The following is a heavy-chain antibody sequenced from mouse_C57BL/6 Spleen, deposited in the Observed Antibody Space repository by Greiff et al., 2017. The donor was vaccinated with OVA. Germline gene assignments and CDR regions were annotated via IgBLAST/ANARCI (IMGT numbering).Heavy chain of an antibody. CDR3: AREVVGGHEDY. D-gene: IGHD1-1*01. J-gene: IGHJ2*01. CDR1: GYTFTDYY. CDR2: INPYNGGT. Sequence: VQLQQSGPVLVKPGASVKMSCKASGYTFTDYYMNWVKQSHGKSLEWIGVINPYNGGTSYNQKFKGKATLTVDKSSSTAYMELNSLTSEDSAVYYCAREVVGGHEDYWGKGTTLTVSS. V-gene: IGHV1-19*01.